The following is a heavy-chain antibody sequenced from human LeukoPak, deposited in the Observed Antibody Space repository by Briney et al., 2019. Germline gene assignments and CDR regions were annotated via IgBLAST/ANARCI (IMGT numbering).Heavy chain of an antibody. Sequence: KTSETLSLTCIVSGGSISSDSHYWGWIRQPPGKGLEWIGTMYYSGNTYYNPSLKSRVTISVDASKNQFSLRLSSVTDADTAVYYCARLIGLWSPFDYWGQGALVAVSS. V-gene: IGHV4-39*01. CDR2: MYYSGNT. J-gene: IGHJ4*02. CDR3: ARLIGLWSPFDY. CDR1: GGSISSDSHY. D-gene: IGHD5-18*01.